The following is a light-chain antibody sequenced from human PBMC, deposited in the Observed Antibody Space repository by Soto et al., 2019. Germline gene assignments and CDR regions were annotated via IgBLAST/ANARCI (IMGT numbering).Light chain of an antibody. J-gene: IGKJ3*01. V-gene: IGKV3-11*01. CDR2: DAS. CDR1: QSVSSY. CDR3: QQRSNWRFT. Sequence: EIVLTQSPATLSLSPGERATLSCRASQSVSSYLAWYQQKPGQAPRLLIYDASNRATGIPARFSGGGSGTDFTLTISSLEPDDFAVYYCQQRSNWRFTFGPGTTVDIK.